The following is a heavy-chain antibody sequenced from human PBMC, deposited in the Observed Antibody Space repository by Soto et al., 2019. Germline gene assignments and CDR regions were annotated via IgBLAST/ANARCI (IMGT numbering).Heavy chain of an antibody. CDR2: FDPEDGET. Sequence: ASVKVSCKVSGYTLTELSMHWVRQAPGKGLEWMGGFDPEDGETIYAQKFQGRVTMTEYTSTDTAYMELSSLRSEDTAVYYCATARYSSSWDLPYYFDYWGQGTLVTVSS. D-gene: IGHD6-13*01. CDR3: ATARYSSSWDLPYYFDY. J-gene: IGHJ4*02. CDR1: GYTLTELS. V-gene: IGHV1-24*01.